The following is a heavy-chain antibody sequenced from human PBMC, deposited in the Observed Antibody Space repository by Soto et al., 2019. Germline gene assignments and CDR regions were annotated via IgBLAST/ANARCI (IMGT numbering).Heavy chain of an antibody. J-gene: IGHJ5*02. CDR3: ARVTLRAGNWFDP. CDR1: GYTFTDYF. CDR2: INPKIRGT. Sequence: AAVKVSCKASGYTFTDYFIHWVRQAPGQGFEWMGWINPKIRGTTYAQKFQGRVTMTRDTSNTTAYMELRGLRSDDTAIYYCARVTLRAGNWFDPWGQGTLVTVSS. V-gene: IGHV1-2*02.